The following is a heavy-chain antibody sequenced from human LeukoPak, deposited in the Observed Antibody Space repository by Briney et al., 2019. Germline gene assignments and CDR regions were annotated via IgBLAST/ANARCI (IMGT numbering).Heavy chain of an antibody. D-gene: IGHD6-6*01. CDR3: ARDRGGQLDPSDAFDI. CDR2: IKQDGSEK. J-gene: IGHJ3*02. Sequence: PGGSLRLSCAASGFTFSSYWMSWVRQAPGKGLEWVANIKQDGSEKYYVDSVKGRFTISRDNAKNSLYLQMNSLRAEDTAVYYCARDRGGQLDPSDAFDIWGQGTMVTVSS. V-gene: IGHV3-7*01. CDR1: GFTFSSYW.